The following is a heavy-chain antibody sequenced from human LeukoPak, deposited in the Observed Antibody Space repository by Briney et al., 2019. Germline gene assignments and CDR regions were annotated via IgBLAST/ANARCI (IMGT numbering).Heavy chain of an antibody. CDR2: INSDGSEG. D-gene: IGHD6-6*01. J-gene: IGHJ3*01. Sequence: GSLLLSCAVSGFTFSWFWMSWSRQAPGKGLEWVASINSDGSEGYYADVVKGRFTISRDNAKNSLYLQINSLRAEDTAVYYCARSSYSSSSSVWGQGTMVTVSS. V-gene: IGHV3-7*03. CDR3: ARSSYSSSSSV. CDR1: GFTFSWFW.